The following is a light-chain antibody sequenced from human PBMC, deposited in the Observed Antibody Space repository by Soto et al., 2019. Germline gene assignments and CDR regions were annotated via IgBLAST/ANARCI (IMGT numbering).Light chain of an antibody. CDR1: QSISSW. J-gene: IGKJ5*01. CDR3: QHYNSYSIT. Sequence: DIQMTQSPSTLSASVGDRVTITCRASQSISSWLAWYQQKPGKAPKLLIYKASSLESGVPSRFSGSGSGTEFTLTISGLQPDDFATYYCQHYNSYSITFGQGTRLEIK. CDR2: KAS. V-gene: IGKV1-5*03.